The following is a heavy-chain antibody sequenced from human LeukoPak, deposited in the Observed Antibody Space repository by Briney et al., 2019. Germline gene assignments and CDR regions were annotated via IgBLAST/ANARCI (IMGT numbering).Heavy chain of an antibody. Sequence: GGSLRLSCAASGFTFSSYSMNWVRQAPGKGREWVSYISSSSSYIYYADSVKGRFTISRDNAKNSLYLQMNSLRAEDTAVYYCARGTGMIFGVVIRRNWFDPWGQGTLVTVSS. J-gene: IGHJ5*02. CDR2: ISSSSSYI. CDR3: ARGTGMIFGVVIRRNWFDP. V-gene: IGHV3-21*01. D-gene: IGHD3-3*01. CDR1: GFTFSSYS.